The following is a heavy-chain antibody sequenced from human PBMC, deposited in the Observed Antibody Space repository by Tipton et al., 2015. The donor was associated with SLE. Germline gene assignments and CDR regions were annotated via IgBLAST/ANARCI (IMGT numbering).Heavy chain of an antibody. J-gene: IGHJ4*02. CDR3: LRSGGY. V-gene: IGHV4-4*07. CDR1: GGSIRDYY. CDR2: IYTSGST. Sequence: TLSLTCTVSGGSIRDYYWSWIRQPAGKGLEWIGRIYTSGSTNYNPSLKSRVTISVDTSKNQFSLNLNSVTAADTAVYYCLRSGGYWGQGTLVTVSS. D-gene: IGHD3-10*01.